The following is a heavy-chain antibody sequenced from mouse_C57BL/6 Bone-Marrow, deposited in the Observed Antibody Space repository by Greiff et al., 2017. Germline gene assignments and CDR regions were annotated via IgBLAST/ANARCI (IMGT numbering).Heavy chain of an antibody. V-gene: IGHV5-9*01. D-gene: IGHD2-5*01. CDR3: ARRYSNRP. CDR2: ISGGGGNT. CDR1: GFTFSSYT. J-gene: IGHJ2*01. Sequence: EVMLVESGGGLVKPGGSLKLSCAASGFTFSSYTMSWVRQTPEKRLEWVATISGGGGNTYYPDSVKGRFTISRDNAKNTLYLQMSSLRSEDTALYYCARRYSNRPWGQGTTLTVSS.